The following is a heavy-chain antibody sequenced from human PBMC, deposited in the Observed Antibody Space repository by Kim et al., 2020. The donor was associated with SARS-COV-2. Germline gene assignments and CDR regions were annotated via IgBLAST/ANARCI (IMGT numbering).Heavy chain of an antibody. J-gene: IGHJ4*01. Sequence: SETLSLTCTVSGGSISTYYWGWIRQPPGKALEWIGYILYGGDTKDNPSLKSRATMSVDTSKNQFSLNMNSVTAADTAVYYCARGRGRITMKRGVIFSPMFDFWGQGILVTVSS. CDR2: ILYGGDT. D-gene: IGHD3-22*01. V-gene: IGHV4-59*01. CDR1: GGSISTYY. CDR3: ARGRGRITMKRGVIFSPMFDF.